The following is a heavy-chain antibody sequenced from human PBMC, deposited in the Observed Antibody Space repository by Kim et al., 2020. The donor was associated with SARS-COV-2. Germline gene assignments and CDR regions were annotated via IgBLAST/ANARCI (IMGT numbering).Heavy chain of an antibody. J-gene: IGHJ4*02. Sequence: GGSLRLSCAASGFTFDDYAMHWVRQAPGKGLEWVSGISWNSGSIGYADSVKGRFTISRDNAKNSLYLQMNSLRAEDTALYYCVAGGGATNPGNDYWGQGTLVTVSS. V-gene: IGHV3-9*01. CDR3: VAGGGATNPGNDY. D-gene: IGHD3-16*01. CDR2: ISWNSGSI. CDR1: GFTFDDYA.